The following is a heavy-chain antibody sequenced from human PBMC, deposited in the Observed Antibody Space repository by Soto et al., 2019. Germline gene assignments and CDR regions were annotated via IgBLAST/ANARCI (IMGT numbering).Heavy chain of an antibody. D-gene: IGHD2-15*01. Sequence: QVQLQESGPGLVKPSQTLSLTCTVSGGSISSGGYYWSWIRQHPGKGLEWIGYIYYSGSTYYNPSLKSRVTISVDTAKNQFSRKLSSVTAADTAVYYCARDGNCSGGSCYSPDAFDIWGQGTMVTVSS. CDR2: IYYSGST. J-gene: IGHJ3*02. V-gene: IGHV4-31*03. CDR1: GGSISSGGYY. CDR3: ARDGNCSGGSCYSPDAFDI.